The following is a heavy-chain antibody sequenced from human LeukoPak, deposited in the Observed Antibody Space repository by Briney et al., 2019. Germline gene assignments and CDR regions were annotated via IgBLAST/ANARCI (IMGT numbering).Heavy chain of an antibody. CDR3: ARASSGWAVDLYYFDY. V-gene: IGHV3-21*01. D-gene: IGHD6-19*01. CDR2: ISSTSSYI. Sequence: PGGSLRLSCAASGFSFSSYSMNWVRQAPGKGLEWVSSISSTSSYIYYADSVKGRFTISRDNTKNSLYLQMNSLRAEDTAVYYCARASSGWAVDLYYFDYWSQGTLVTVSS. J-gene: IGHJ4*02. CDR1: GFSFSSYS.